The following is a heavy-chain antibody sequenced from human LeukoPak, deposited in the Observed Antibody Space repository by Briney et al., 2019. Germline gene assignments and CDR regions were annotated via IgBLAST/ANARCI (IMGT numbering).Heavy chain of an antibody. Sequence: SVKVSCKASGDTFSSYAISWVRQAPGQGLEWMGRIIPMLGITNYGQKFQGRVTITADKSTSIAYMELSSLRSEDTAVYYCAREFRTGYSSGWYQGGNDYWGQGTLVTVSS. J-gene: IGHJ4*02. CDR3: AREFRTGYSSGWYQGGNDY. D-gene: IGHD6-19*01. CDR1: GDTFSSYA. CDR2: IIPMLGIT. V-gene: IGHV1-69*04.